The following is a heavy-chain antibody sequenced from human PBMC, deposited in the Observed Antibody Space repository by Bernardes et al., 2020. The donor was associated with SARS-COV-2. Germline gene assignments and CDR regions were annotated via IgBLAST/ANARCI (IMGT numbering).Heavy chain of an antibody. D-gene: IGHD2-8*01. V-gene: IGHV3-74*01. J-gene: IGHJ5*02. Sequence: GGSLRLSCAASGFSFSSSWMHWVRQIPGRGLVWVSRINPDGSGTSYADSVKGRFTISRDNAKKTMFLQMNSLRAEDTALYYCARDLGYCTNGVCSPWGQGTLVTVSS. CDR3: ARDLGYCTNGVCSP. CDR2: INPDGSGT. CDR1: GFSFSSSW.